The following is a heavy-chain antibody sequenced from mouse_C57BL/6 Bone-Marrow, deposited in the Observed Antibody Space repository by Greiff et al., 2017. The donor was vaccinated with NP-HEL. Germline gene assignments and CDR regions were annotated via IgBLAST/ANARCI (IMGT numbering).Heavy chain of an antibody. V-gene: IGHV1-61*01. Sequence: VQLQQPGAELVRPGSSVKLSCKASGYTFTSYWMDWVKQRPGQGLEWIGNIYPSDSETHYNQKFKDKATLTVDKSSSTAYMQLSSLTSEDSAVYYCAREGTTVACDYWGQGTTLTVSS. J-gene: IGHJ2*01. CDR2: IYPSDSET. D-gene: IGHD1-1*01. CDR3: AREGTTVACDY. CDR1: GYTFTSYW.